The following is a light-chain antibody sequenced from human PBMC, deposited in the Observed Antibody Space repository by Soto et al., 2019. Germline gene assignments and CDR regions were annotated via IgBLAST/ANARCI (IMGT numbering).Light chain of an antibody. V-gene: IGKV3-15*01. CDR2: GAF. Sequence: EIVMTQSPATLSVSPGESATLSCRASQSVSSQLAWYQQKPGQAPRLLIYGAFTRATGIPARFSGSGSETEFTLTISSLQSEDFAVYYCQQYNKWPPITFGQGTRVEIK. CDR1: QSVSSQ. J-gene: IGKJ5*01. CDR3: QQYNKWPPIT.